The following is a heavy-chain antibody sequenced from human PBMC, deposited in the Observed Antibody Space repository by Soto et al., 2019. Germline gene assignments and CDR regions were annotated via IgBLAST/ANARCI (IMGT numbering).Heavy chain of an antibody. CDR1: GFTFSSHT. CDR2: VSSNEGST. J-gene: IGHJ3*02. Sequence: GGSLRLSCAASGFTFSSHTMHWVRQAPGKGLEYVSTVSSNEGSTYYADSVRGRFTISRDNSKNTLYLQMGSLRAEDMAVYYCARGLGSSWYYAFDIWGQGTMVNVSS. D-gene: IGHD6-13*01. CDR3: ARGLGSSWYYAFDI. V-gene: IGHV3-64*02.